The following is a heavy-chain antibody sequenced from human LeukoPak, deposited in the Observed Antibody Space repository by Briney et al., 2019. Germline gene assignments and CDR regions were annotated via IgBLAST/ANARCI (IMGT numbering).Heavy chain of an antibody. CDR3: ARLYGGNINWFDP. D-gene: IGHD4/OR15-4a*01. V-gene: IGHV1-69*06. CDR1: GGTFSNYG. CDR2: IIPIFGTT. J-gene: IGHJ5*02. Sequence: SAKVSCKASGGTFSNYGLSWVRQAPGQGLEWMGKIIPIFGTTNYAQKFQGRVTLTEDKYTSTAYMELSGLTSEDTAVYFCARLYGGNINWFDPWGQGTLVTVSS.